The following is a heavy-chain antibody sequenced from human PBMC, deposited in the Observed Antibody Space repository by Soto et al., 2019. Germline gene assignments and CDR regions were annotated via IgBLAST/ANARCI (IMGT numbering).Heavy chain of an antibody. CDR1: GGSISSCGYS. J-gene: IGHJ5*02. Sequence: SGTLSLTCAVSGGSISSCGYSWSWIRQPPGKGLEWIGYIYHSGSTYYNPSLKSRVTISVDRSKNQFSLKLSSVTAADTAVYYCARVHGPWGQGTLVTVSS. CDR2: IYHSGST. V-gene: IGHV4-30-2*01. CDR3: ARVHGP.